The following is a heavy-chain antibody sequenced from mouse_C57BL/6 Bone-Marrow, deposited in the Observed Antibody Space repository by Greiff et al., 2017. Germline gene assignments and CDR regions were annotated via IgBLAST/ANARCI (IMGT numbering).Heavy chain of an antibody. D-gene: IGHD4-1*01. J-gene: IGHJ1*03. CDR3: ARGGLGLGIDV. CDR2: IWRGGST. V-gene: IGHV2-5*01. CDR1: GFSLTSYG. Sequence: QVQLQQSGPGLVQPSQSLSITCTVSGFSLTSYGLYCVRQSLGKGQVWLGVIWRGGSTNYNAAFMSRLSITKDNSKSKVFFKMNSLQAEDTAIYYCARGGLGLGIDVWGTGTTVTVSS.